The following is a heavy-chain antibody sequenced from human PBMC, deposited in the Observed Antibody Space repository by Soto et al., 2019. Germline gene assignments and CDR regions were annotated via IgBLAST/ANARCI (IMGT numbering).Heavy chain of an antibody. CDR1: GYSFTSYW. V-gene: IGHV5-51*01. D-gene: IGHD3-22*01. Sequence: GESLKISCKGSGYSFTSYWIGWVRQMPGKGLEWMGIIYPGDSDTRYSPSFQGQVTISADKSISTAYLQWSSLKASDTAMYYCARSRRYYYDSSGYPHLGYWGQGTLVTVS. CDR3: ARSRRYYYDSSGYPHLGY. CDR2: IYPGDSDT. J-gene: IGHJ4*02.